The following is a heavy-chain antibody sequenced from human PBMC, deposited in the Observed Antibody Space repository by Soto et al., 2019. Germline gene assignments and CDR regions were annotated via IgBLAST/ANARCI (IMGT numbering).Heavy chain of an antibody. CDR1: GYSISSGYY. Sequence: SETLSLTCTVSGYSISSGYYWGWIRQPPGKGLEWIGSIYHSGSTYYNPSLKSRVTISVDTSKNQFSLNMSSVTAADTAVYYCARKSSIAAAGTWFDPWGQGTLVTVSS. V-gene: IGHV4-38-2*02. D-gene: IGHD6-13*01. CDR3: ARKSSIAAAGTWFDP. J-gene: IGHJ5*02. CDR2: IYHSGST.